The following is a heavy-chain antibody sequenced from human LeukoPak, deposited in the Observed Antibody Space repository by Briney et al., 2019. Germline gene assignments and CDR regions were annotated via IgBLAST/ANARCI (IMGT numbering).Heavy chain of an antibody. V-gene: IGHV4-39*01. J-gene: IGHJ4*02. Sequence: SETLSLTCTVSGGSISSSSYSWGWIRQPPGKGLEWIGSIYYSGSTYYNPSLKSRVTISVDTSKNQFSLKLSSVTAADTAVYYCARQGNYYDSSGYFRLDYWGQGTLVTVSS. CDR3: ARQGNYYDSSGYFRLDY. D-gene: IGHD3-22*01. CDR2: IYYSGST. CDR1: GGSISSSSYS.